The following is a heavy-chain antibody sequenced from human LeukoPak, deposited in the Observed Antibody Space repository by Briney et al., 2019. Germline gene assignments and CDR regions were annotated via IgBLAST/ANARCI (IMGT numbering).Heavy chain of an antibody. CDR2: IWYDGSNK. CDR1: RFTFRNYG. Sequence: GGSLRLSCAASRFTFRNYGMHWVRQAPGKGLEWVTIIWYDGSNKYYADSVKGRFTISRDNSKNTLYLQMNSLRAEDTAVYYCARGPRSGTGGWCFDLWGRGTLVTVSS. CDR3: ARGPRSGTGGWCFDL. J-gene: IGHJ2*01. V-gene: IGHV3-33*01. D-gene: IGHD2-8*02.